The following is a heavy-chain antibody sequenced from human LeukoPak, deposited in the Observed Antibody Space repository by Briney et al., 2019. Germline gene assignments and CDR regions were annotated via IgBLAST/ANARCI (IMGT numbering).Heavy chain of an antibody. CDR1: GGSISSYY. CDR3: ARLLSESYYYYGMDV. V-gene: IGHV4-59*08. CDR2: IYYSGST. Sequence: SETLSLTCTVSGGSISSYYWSWIRQPPGKGLEWIGYIYYSGSTNYNPSLKSRVTISVDTSKNQFSLKLSSVTAADTAVYYCARLLSESYYYYGMDVWGQGTTVTVS. D-gene: IGHD1-14*01. J-gene: IGHJ6*02.